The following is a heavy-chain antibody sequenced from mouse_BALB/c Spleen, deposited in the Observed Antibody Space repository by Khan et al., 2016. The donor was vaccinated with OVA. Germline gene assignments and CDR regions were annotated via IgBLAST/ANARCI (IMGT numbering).Heavy chain of an antibody. CDR3: VREGAYYRSDGWFAY. J-gene: IGHJ3*01. CDR1: GYTFTTYT. V-gene: IGHV1-4*01. D-gene: IGHD2-14*01. CDR2: IIPSNDYT. Sequence: QVQLKESGAELARPGASVKMSCKASGYTFTTYTIHWVKQRPGQGLEWIGYIIPSNDYTNYNQKFKDRATLTADISSSTAYMQLSSLTSEDSAVYYCVREGAYYRSDGWFAYWGQGTLVTVSA.